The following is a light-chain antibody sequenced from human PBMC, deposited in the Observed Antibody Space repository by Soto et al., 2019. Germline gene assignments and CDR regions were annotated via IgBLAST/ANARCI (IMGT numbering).Light chain of an antibody. J-gene: IGKJ5*01. CDR2: GAS. V-gene: IGKV3-20*01. Sequence: EIVLTQSPGTLSLSPGATATLSCRASQSVSSRLAWYQQKPGQAPRLLISGASSRATGIPDRFSGSGFGTDFTLTISRLEPEDFALYYCQHYAGGSRITFGQGTRLEIK. CDR3: QHYAGGSRIT. CDR1: QSVSSR.